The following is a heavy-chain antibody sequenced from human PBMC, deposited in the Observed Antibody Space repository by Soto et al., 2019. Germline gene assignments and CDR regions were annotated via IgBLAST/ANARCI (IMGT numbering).Heavy chain of an antibody. CDR3: ARVSCSGAGCYPDWYFDL. D-gene: IGHD2-15*01. J-gene: IGHJ2*01. Sequence: EVRLVESGGGLIQPGGSLTVSCAASGFSVSDTYMSWVRQPPGKGLEWVSVIYRGGSIFYADSVKGRFIISRDSSKNTMYLQMNTLRGEDTATYYCARVSCSGAGCYPDWYFDLWGRGTLVTVSS. V-gene: IGHV3-53*01. CDR1: GFSVSDTY. CDR2: IYRGGSI.